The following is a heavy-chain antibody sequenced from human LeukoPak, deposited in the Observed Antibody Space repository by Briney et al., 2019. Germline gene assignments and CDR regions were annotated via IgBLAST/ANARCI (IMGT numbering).Heavy chain of an antibody. CDR2: IIPIFGTA. Sequence: SVKVSCKASGGTFSSYAISWVRQAPGQGLEWMGGIIPIFGTANYAQKFQGKVTITADESTSTAYMELSSLRSEDTALYYCARTIVVVPAATSYYYYYMDVWGKGTTVTVSS. CDR3: ARTIVVVPAATSYYYYYMDV. D-gene: IGHD2-2*01. CDR1: GGTFSSYA. V-gene: IGHV1-69*13. J-gene: IGHJ6*03.